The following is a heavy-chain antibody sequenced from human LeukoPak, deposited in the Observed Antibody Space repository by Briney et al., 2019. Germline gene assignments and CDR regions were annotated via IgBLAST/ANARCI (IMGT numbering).Heavy chain of an antibody. V-gene: IGHV3-21*04. CDR2: ISSSSSYI. CDR1: GFTFSSYS. D-gene: IGHD3-22*01. Sequence: KPGGSLRLSCAASGFTFSSYSMNWVRQAPGKGLEWVSSISSSSSYIYYADSVKGRFTISRDNSKKTLYLQMNSLTAEDTAVYYCAKGKYSSGYPYYFDYWGQGALVTVSP. CDR3: AKGKYSSGYPYYFDY. J-gene: IGHJ4*02.